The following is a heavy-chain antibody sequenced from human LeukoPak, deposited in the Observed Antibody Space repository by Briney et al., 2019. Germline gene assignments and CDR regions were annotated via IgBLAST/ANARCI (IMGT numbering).Heavy chain of an antibody. CDR2: IYPGDPDT. CDR3: ARHTLGRYFDD. J-gene: IGHJ4*02. Sequence: GESLKISCKGSGYSFTTYWIGWVRQLPGKGLEWMGIIYPGDPDTRYSPSFQGQVTISADKSISTAYLQWSSLRASDTAMYYCARHTLGRYFDDWGQGTQVTVSS. V-gene: IGHV5-51*01. D-gene: IGHD7-27*01. CDR1: GYSFTTYW.